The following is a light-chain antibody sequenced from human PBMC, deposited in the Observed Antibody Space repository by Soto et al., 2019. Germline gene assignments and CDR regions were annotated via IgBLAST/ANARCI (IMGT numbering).Light chain of an antibody. CDR2: AAF. CDR1: QAINNY. CDR3: QKYNSAPWA. Sequence: DFQMTQSPSSLSASVGDRVTITRRATQAINNYVAWYQQKPGKAPNLLIYAAFTLHSGVPSRFSGSGSGTDFTLTISSLQPEDVAIYYCQKYNSAPWAFGQGTKVEVK. J-gene: IGKJ1*01. V-gene: IGKV1-27*01.